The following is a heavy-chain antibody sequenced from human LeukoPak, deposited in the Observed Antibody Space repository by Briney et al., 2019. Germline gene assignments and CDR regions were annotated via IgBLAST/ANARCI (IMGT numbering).Heavy chain of an antibody. D-gene: IGHD6-13*01. J-gene: IGHJ4*02. CDR1: GFTFSSYA. CDR2: INVNGGST. CDR3: TKDRRGPAAGTWYFDS. Sequence: PGGSLRLSCAASGFTFSSYAMSWVRQAPGKGLEWVSSINVNGGSTYYADSVKGRFTISRDNSRNTLYLQMNSLRAGDTAIYYCTKDRRGPAAGTWYFDSWGQGTLVTVSS. V-gene: IGHV3-23*01.